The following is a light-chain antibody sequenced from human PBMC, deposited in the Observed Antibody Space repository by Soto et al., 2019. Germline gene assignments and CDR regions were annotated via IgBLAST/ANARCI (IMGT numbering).Light chain of an antibody. CDR2: STN. Sequence: QTVVTQEPAVSVSPGGTVTLTCGLRSAPLSTTYYPAWCQQAPGQPPRTLIYSTNTRSSGVPDRFSGSIRGNKAALTITGAQADDGAYYYCLLYMGNGIYLFGPGTKVTVL. J-gene: IGLJ1*01. V-gene: IGLV8-61*01. CDR3: LLYMGNGIYL. CDR1: SAPLSTTYY.